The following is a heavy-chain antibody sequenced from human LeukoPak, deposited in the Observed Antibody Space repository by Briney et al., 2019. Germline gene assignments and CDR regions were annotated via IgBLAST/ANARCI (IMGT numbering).Heavy chain of an antibody. V-gene: IGHV4-59*01. CDR2: IYYSGST. Sequence: SETLSLTCTVSGGSISSYYWSWIRQPPGKGLEWIGYIYYSGSTNYNPSLKSRVTISVDTSKNQFSLKLSSVTAADTAVYYCARDRRRRNGYTLYWYSDLWGRGTLVTVSS. D-gene: IGHD5-24*01. CDR3: ARDRRRRNGYTLYWYSDL. CDR1: GGSISSYY. J-gene: IGHJ2*01.